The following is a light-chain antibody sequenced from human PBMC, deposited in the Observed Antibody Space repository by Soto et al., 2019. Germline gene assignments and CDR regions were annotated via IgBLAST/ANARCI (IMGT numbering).Light chain of an antibody. CDR2: TNH. CDR3: AAWDDSLNAVV. Sequence: QSVLTQPPSVSGTPGQKVSISCSGSASNLGGNPVNWYQHLPGAAPKLLIYTNHQRPSGVPDRFSGSKSGTSASLAISGLRSEDEADFCCAAWDDSLNAVVFGGGTKVTVL. V-gene: IGLV1-44*01. CDR1: ASNLGGNP. J-gene: IGLJ2*01.